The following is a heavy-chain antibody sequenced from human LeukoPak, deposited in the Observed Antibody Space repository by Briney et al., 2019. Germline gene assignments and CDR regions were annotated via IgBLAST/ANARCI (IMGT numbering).Heavy chain of an antibody. Sequence: SETLSLTCAVSGGSINSHYWGWIRQPPGKGLQWIGDIYYTGKINYDPSLKSRVTITLDTSKDHLSLNLTSVLAADTAIYYCVRRDTGWNYFDYWGQGILVTVSS. CDR2: IYYTGKI. CDR1: GGSINSHY. CDR3: VRRDTGWNYFDY. V-gene: IGHV4-59*08. J-gene: IGHJ4*02. D-gene: IGHD6-19*01.